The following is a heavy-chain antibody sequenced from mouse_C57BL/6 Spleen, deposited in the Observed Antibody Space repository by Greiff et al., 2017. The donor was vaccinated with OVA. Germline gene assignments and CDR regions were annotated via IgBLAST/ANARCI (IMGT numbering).Heavy chain of an antibody. V-gene: IGHV1-80*01. CDR1: GYAFSSYW. CDR3: ARRGSSRYWYFDV. CDR2: IYPGDGDT. Sequence: QVQLQQSGAELVKPGASVKISCKASGYAFSSYWMNWVKQRPGKGLEWIGQIYPGDGDTNYNGKFKGKATLTADKSSSTAYMQLSSLTSEDSAVYFCARRGSSRYWYFDVWGTGTTVTVSS. J-gene: IGHJ1*03. D-gene: IGHD1-1*01.